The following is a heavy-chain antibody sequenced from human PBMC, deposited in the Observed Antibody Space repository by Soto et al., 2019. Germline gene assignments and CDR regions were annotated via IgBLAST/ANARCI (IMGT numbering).Heavy chain of an antibody. CDR1: GFTFNSYS. D-gene: IGHD5-12*01. CDR2: ITSSSSPI. J-gene: IGHJ6*02. Sequence: GGSLRLSCAVSGFTFNSYSMNWVRQAPGKGLEWVSYITSSSSPIYYADSVRGRFTISRDNAKNSLYLQMNSLRAEDTAVYYCARDSSIVATTGTYYYYYGMDVWGQGTTVTVSS. CDR3: ARDSSIVATTGTYYYYYGMDV. V-gene: IGHV3-48*01.